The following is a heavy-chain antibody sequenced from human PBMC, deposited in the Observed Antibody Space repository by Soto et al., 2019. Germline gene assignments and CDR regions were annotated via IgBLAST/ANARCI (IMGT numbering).Heavy chain of an antibody. D-gene: IGHD2-2*01. J-gene: IGHJ4*02. CDR1: GFTFSSYA. CDR3: AKTGVVPAAMGPDPEYYFDY. V-gene: IGHV3-23*01. CDR2: ISGSGGST. Sequence: PGGSLRLSCAASGFTFSSYAMSWVRQAPGKGLEWVSAISGSGGSTYYADSVKGRFTISRDNSKDTLYLQMNSLRAEDTAVYYCAKTGVVPAAMGPDPEYYFDYWGQGTLVTVSS.